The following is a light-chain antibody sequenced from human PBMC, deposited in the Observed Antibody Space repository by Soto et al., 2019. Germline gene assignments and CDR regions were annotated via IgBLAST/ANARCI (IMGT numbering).Light chain of an antibody. V-gene: IGKV1-12*01. CDR2: DAS. CDR1: HYIDSW. Sequence: DIQMTQSPSSVSASVGDTVTITCRASHYIDSWLAWYQQKPGKAPKLLIYDASRLRSGVPSTFSGSRSGTVFTLTITDLQPEDFATYYCQQAYSFPITFGQGTRLEIK. J-gene: IGKJ5*01. CDR3: QQAYSFPIT.